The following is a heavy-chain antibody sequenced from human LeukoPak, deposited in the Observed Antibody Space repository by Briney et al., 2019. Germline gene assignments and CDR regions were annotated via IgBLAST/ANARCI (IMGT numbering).Heavy chain of an antibody. V-gene: IGHV4-4*02. J-gene: IGHJ4*02. Sequence: SETLSLTCGVSGGSISNTNWWTWFRQPPGKGLEWIGEVNLQGSTNYNPSLKNRVAISVDKSENHISLKLTSVTAADTAVYYCAREGGPYRPLNYSGQGTLVTVAS. CDR1: GGSISNTNW. CDR3: AREGGPYRPLNY. CDR2: VNLQGST.